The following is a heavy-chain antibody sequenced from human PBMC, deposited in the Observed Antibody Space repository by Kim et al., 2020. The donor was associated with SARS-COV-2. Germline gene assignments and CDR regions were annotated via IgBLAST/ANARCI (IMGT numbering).Heavy chain of an antibody. CDR2: IYYSGST. V-gene: IGHV4-39*01. D-gene: IGHD6-19*01. CDR3: ARRDSSGPFDY. J-gene: IGHJ4*02. CDR1: GGSISSSSYY. Sequence: SETLSLTCTVSGGSISSSSYYWGWIRQPPGKGLEWIGSIYYSGSTYYNPSLKSRVTISVDTSKNQFSLKLSSVTAADTAVYYCARRDSSGPFDYWGQGT.